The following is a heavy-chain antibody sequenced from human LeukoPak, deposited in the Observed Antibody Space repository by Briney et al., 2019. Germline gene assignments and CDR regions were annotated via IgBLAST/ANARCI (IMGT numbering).Heavy chain of an antibody. CDR2: IWYDGSNK. J-gene: IGHJ4*02. CDR1: GFTFSSYG. Sequence: PGGSLRLSCAASGFTFSSYGMHWVRQAPGKGLEWVAVIWYDGSNKYYADSVKGRFTISRDNSKNTLYLQMNSLRAEDTAVYYCAKERSEWELLRGFDSWGQGTLVTISS. D-gene: IGHD1-26*01. CDR3: AKERSEWELLRGFDS. V-gene: IGHV3-33*06.